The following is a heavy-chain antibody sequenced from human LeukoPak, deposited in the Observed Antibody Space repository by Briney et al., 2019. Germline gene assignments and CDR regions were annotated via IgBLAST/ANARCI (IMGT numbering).Heavy chain of an antibody. CDR3: AGSGYSYEIGY. V-gene: IGHV3-74*01. CDR1: GFTFSSYA. J-gene: IGHJ4*02. Sequence: GGSLRLSCAASGFTFSSYAMSWVRQAPGKGLAWVSRINSDGSSTSYADSVKGRFTISRDNAKNTLYLQMNSLRAEDTAVYYCAGSGYSYEIGYWGQGTLVTVSS. D-gene: IGHD5-18*01. CDR2: INSDGSST.